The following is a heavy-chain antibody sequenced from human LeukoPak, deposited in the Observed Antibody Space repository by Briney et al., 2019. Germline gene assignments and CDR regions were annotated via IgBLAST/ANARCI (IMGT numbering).Heavy chain of an antibody. CDR3: ARSAYAYSFDY. V-gene: IGHV3-48*03. CDR2: ISGSGTTI. Sequence: PGGSLKLSCAASGFTFIDFGVNWVRQAPGKGLEWVSYISGSGTTIYYADSVKGRFAISRDNVKNSLSLQMNSLRAEDTAVYYCARSAYAYSFDYWGQGTPVSVSS. CDR1: GFTFIDFG. D-gene: IGHD4-11*01. J-gene: IGHJ4*02.